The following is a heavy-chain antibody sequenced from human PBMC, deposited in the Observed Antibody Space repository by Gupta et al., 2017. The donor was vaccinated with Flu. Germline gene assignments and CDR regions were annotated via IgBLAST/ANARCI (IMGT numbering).Heavy chain of an antibody. D-gene: IGHD5-12*01. CDR3: AHSPRFRGYSGYGRAFDI. Sequence: QITLKESGPTLVKPTQTLTLTCTFSGFSPSTSGVGVGWIRQPPGKALEWLALIYWDDDKRYSPSLKSRLTITKDTSKNQVVLTMTNMDPVDTATYYCAHSPRFRGYSGYGRAFDIWGQGTMVTVSS. V-gene: IGHV2-5*02. J-gene: IGHJ3*02. CDR2: IYWDDDK. CDR1: GFSPSTSGVG.